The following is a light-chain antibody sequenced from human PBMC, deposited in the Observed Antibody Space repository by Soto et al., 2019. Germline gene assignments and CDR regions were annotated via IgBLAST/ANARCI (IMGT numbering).Light chain of an antibody. J-gene: IGKJ1*01. CDR3: QQFNTWT. V-gene: IGKV1-5*03. Sequence: DAQMTQSPSTLSASVGDRVTITCRASQGISDWLAWYQQKPGKAPHLLIYKASRLESGVPSRFSGRGFGTEFRLTMSSRQPDDVGNYYCQQFNTWTFGQGTNVEIK. CDR1: QGISDW. CDR2: KAS.